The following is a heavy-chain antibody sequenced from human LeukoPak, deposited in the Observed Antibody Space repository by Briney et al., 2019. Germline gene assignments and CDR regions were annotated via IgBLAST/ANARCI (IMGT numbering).Heavy chain of an antibody. CDR1: GYSFTSYW. D-gene: IGHD6-13*01. CDR3: TLIAAADYFDY. V-gene: IGHV5-51*01. J-gene: IGHJ4*02. CDR2: IYPGDSDT. Sequence: GESRKISCNGSGYSFTSYWIGWVRQMPGKGLEWMGIIYPGDSDTRYSPSFQGQVTISADKSISTAYLQWSSLKASDTAMYYCTLIAAADYFDYWGQGTLVTVSS.